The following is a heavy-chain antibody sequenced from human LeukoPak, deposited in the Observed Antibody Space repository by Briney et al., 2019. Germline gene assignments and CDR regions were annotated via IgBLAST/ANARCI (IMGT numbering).Heavy chain of an antibody. CDR3: ARHGVGNYLYNYFDP. CDR1: GGSISSYY. Sequence: PSGTLSLTCTVSGGSISSYYWSWIRQPAGKGLEWIARIYSSGSTNYNPSLKSRVTISVDTSKNQFSLKLSSVTAADTAVYYCARHGVGNYLYNYFDPWGQGTLVTVSS. D-gene: IGHD1-7*01. J-gene: IGHJ5*02. CDR2: IYSSGST. V-gene: IGHV4-4*07.